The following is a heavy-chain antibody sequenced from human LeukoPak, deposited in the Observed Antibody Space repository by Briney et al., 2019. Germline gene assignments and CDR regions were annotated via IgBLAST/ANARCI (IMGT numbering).Heavy chain of an antibody. CDR1: GFTFDDYA. CDR2: ISWNSGSI. D-gene: IGHD5-12*01. J-gene: IGHJ4*02. CDR3: AKDKSGYSGYGGY. Sequence: GGSLRLSCAASGFTFDDYAMHWVRQAPGKGLEWVSGISWNSGSIGYADSVKGRFTISRDNAKNSLYLQMNSLRGEDTALYYCAKDKSGYSGYGGYWGQGTLVTVSS. V-gene: IGHV3-9*01.